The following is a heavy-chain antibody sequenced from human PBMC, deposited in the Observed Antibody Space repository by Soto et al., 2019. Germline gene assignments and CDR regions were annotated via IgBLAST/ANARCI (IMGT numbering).Heavy chain of an antibody. D-gene: IGHD2-15*01. Sequence: SVKVSCKASGGTFSSYAISWVRQAPGQGLEWMGGIIPIFGTANYAQKFQGRVTITADKSTSTAYMELSSLRSEDTAVYYCARGLGYCSGGSCSDDYWGQGTLVTVSS. V-gene: IGHV1-69*06. CDR3: ARGLGYCSGGSCSDDY. CDR1: GGTFSSYA. J-gene: IGHJ4*02. CDR2: IIPIFGTA.